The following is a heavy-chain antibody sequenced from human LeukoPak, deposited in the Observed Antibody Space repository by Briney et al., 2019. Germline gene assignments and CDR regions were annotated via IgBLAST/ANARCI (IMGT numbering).Heavy chain of an antibody. Sequence: PGGSLRLSCAASGFTFSDYYMSWIRQAPGKGLEWVSVFYNGGSTNYADSVKGRFTISSDNSKNTLYLQMNSLRVEDTAVYFCARASQWLAFDDWGQGTLVTVSS. CDR2: FYNGGST. J-gene: IGHJ4*02. CDR3: ARASQWLAFDD. CDR1: GFTFSDYY. D-gene: IGHD6-19*01. V-gene: IGHV3-66*01.